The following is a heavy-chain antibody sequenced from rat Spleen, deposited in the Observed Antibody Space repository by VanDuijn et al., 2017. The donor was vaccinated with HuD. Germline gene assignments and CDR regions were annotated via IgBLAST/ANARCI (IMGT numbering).Heavy chain of an antibody. J-gene: IGHJ2*01. Sequence: EVQLVESGGGLVQPGRSLKLSCAASGFTFSDYNMAWVRQAPTKGLEWVATINYGDSSGHSSTYYRDSVKGRFTISRANAKSTLNLQMDSLRSEDTATYYCARRHYGYTDYFDYWGQGVMVTVSS. V-gene: IGHV5-7*01. CDR3: ARRHYGYTDYFDY. CDR2: INYGDSSGHSST. D-gene: IGHD1-9*01. CDR1: GFTFSDYN.